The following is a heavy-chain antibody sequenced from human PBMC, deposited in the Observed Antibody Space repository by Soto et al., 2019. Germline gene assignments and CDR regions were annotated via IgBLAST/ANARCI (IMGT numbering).Heavy chain of an antibody. CDR2: ISVGSGNT. D-gene: IGHD2-2*01. V-gene: IGHV1-18*01. CDR3: ARDLGLGYCSSTSCRGYYFDY. CDR1: GYTFTSYG. Sequence: ASVKVSCKASGYTFTSYGISWVRQAPGQGLEWMGWISVGSGNTNYAQKFQGRVTITRDTSASTAYMELSSLRSEDTAVYYCARDLGLGYCSSTSCRGYYFDYWGQGTLVTVSS. J-gene: IGHJ4*02.